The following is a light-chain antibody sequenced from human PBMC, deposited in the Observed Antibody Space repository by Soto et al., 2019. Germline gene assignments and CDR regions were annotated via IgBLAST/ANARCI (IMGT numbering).Light chain of an antibody. CDR3: AAWDDSPGRV. V-gene: IGLV1-44*01. CDR2: SNN. Sequence: QSVLTQPPSVSGTPGQTVTISCSGSTSNIGSNPVNWYQQLPGTAPKLLIYSNNQRPSGVPGRFSGSKSGTSASLVISGLQAEDEADYYCAAWDDSPGRVFGGGTKLTVL. J-gene: IGLJ3*02. CDR1: TSNIGSNP.